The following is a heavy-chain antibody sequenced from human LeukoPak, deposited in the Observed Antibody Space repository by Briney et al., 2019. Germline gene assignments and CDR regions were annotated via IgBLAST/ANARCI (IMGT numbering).Heavy chain of an antibody. CDR2: INHSGST. V-gene: IGHV4-34*01. J-gene: IGHJ5*02. CDR3: ARSIAARPLGERFDP. D-gene: IGHD6-6*01. Sequence: SETLSLTCAVYGGSFSGYYWSWIRQPPGKGLEWIGEINHSGSTNYNPSLKSRVTISVDTSKNQISLKLSSVTAADTAVYYCARSIAARPLGERFDPWGQGTLVTVSS. CDR1: GGSFSGYY.